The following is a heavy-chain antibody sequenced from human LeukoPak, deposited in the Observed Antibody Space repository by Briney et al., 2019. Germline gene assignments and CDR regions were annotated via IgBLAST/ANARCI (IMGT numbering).Heavy chain of an antibody. CDR2: IYYSGST. CDR3: ARSPYSSSWYPFAP. D-gene: IGHD6-13*01. CDR1: SGSISSYY. Sequence: SETLSLTCTVSSGSISSYYWSWIRQPPGKGLEWIGYIYYSGSTNYNPSLKSRVTMSVDTSKNQFSLKLTSVTAADTAVYYCARSPYSSSWYPFAPWGQGTLVTVSS. J-gene: IGHJ5*02. V-gene: IGHV4-59*12.